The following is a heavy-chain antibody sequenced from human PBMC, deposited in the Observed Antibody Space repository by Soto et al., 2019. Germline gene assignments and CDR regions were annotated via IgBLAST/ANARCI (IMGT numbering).Heavy chain of an antibody. J-gene: IGHJ5*02. Sequence: SGPTLVNPTQTLTLTCTFSGYSLSTNGMRVSWIRQPPGKALEWLARIDWDDDKLYSTSLETRLTISKDTSKNQVVLTMTNMDTVDTATYYCARSIVASGNRWFDPLGQGTLVTVSS. D-gene: IGHD6-13*01. CDR1: GYSLSTNGMR. CDR3: ARSIVASGNRWFDP. V-gene: IGHV2-70*04. CDR2: IDWDDDK.